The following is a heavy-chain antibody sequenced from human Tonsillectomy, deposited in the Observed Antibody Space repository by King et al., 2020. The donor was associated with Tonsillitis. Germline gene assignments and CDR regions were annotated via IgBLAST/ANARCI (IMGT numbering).Heavy chain of an antibody. J-gene: IGHJ6*02. CDR1: GFIFSSYA. CDR3: AKVIDCSGGSCSSRYYSGMDV. CDR2: IWYDGSKK. V-gene: IGHV3-33*06. Sequence: QLVQSGGGVVQPGRSLRLSCAASGFIFSSYAMYWVRQAPGKGLEWVAVIWYDGSKKYYADSVKGRFIISRDNSKNTLYLQMNSLRAEDTAVYYCAKVIDCSGGSCSSRYYSGMDVWGQGTTVTVSS. D-gene: IGHD2-15*01.